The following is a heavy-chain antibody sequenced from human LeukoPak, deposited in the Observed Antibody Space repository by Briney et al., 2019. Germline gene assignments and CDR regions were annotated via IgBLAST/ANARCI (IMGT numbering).Heavy chain of an antibody. Sequence: GGSLRLFCAASGFTFSSYSMNWVRQARGKGLVWVSSISSSSSYIYYADSVKGRFTISRDNAKNSLYLQMNSLRAEDTAVYYCARDQILWFGEDAFDIWGQGTMVTVSS. D-gene: IGHD3-10*01. CDR2: ISSSSSYI. J-gene: IGHJ3*02. CDR1: GFTFSSYS. V-gene: IGHV3-21*01. CDR3: ARDQILWFGEDAFDI.